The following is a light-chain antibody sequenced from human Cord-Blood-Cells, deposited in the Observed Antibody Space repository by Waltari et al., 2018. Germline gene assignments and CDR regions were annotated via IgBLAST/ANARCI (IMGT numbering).Light chain of an antibody. CDR1: QSISSY. V-gene: IGKV1-39*01. CDR2: AAS. CDR3: QQSYSTPFT. Sequence: DIKMTQSPSSLSASVGARVTITCRASQSISSYLNWYQQKPGKAPKLLIYAASSLQSRVPSRFSGSGSGTDFTLTISSLQPEDFATYYCQQSYSTPFTFGPGPKVDI. J-gene: IGKJ3*01.